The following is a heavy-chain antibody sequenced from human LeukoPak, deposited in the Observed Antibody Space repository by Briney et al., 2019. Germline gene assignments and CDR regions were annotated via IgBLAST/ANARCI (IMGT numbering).Heavy chain of an antibody. J-gene: IGHJ4*02. V-gene: IGHV5-51*01. CDR1: GYSFTSYW. Sequence: GESLKISCKGSGYSFTSYWIGWVRQMPGKGLEWMGIIYPGDSDTRYSPSFQGQVTISADKSISTAYLQWSSLQASDTAMYYCARHLITSSSGEMDYFYYWGQGTLVTVSS. CDR2: IYPGDSDT. D-gene: IGHD6-6*01. CDR3: ARHLITSSSGEMDYFYY.